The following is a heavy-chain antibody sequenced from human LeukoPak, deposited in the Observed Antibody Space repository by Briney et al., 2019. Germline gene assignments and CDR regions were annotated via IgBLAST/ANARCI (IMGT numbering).Heavy chain of an antibody. V-gene: IGHV3-74*01. J-gene: IGHJ4*02. CDR2: ITNDGSST. Sequence: GGSLRLSCAASGLTFSSHWMHWVRHAPGKGLVWVSRITNDGSSTTYADSVKGRFTVSRDNAKNSLFLQMNSLRAEDTAIYYCARSLTTLTYEGYWGQGTLVTVSS. CDR1: GLTFSSHW. D-gene: IGHD1-1*01. CDR3: ARSLTTLTYEGY.